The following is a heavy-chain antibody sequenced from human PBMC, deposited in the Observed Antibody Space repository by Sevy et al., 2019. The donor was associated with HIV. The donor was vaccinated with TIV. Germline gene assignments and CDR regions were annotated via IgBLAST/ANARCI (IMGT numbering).Heavy chain of an antibody. CDR1: GFTFSSYG. CDR2: ISYDGSNK. CDR3: AREYCTNGVCSDYFDY. Sequence: GGSLRLSCAASGFTFSSYGMHWVRQAPGKGLEWVAVISYDGSNKYYADSVKGRFTISRDNSKNTLYLQMNSLRAEDTAVYYCAREYCTNGVCSDYFDYWGQGTLVTVSS. V-gene: IGHV3-30*19. D-gene: IGHD2-8*01. J-gene: IGHJ4*02.